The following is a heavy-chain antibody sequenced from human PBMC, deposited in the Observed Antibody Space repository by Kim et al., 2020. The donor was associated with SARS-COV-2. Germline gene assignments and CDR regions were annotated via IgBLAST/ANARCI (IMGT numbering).Heavy chain of an antibody. Sequence: SETLSLTCAVSGGSISSGGYSWSWIRQPPGKGLEWIGYIYHSGSTYYNPSLKSRVTISVDRSKNQFSLKLSSVTAADTAVYYCARGLYYYDSSGYYTLPYFDYWGQGTLVTVSS. D-gene: IGHD3-22*01. J-gene: IGHJ4*02. CDR3: ARGLYYYDSSGYYTLPYFDY. CDR1: GGSISSGGYS. V-gene: IGHV4-30-2*01. CDR2: IYHSGST.